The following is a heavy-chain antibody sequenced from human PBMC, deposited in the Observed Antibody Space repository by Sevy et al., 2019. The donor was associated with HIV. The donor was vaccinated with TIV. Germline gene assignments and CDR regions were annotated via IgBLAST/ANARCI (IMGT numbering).Heavy chain of an antibody. CDR2: ISSSSSYI. D-gene: IGHD3-3*01. CDR1: GFTFSSYS. Sequence: GGSLRLSCAASGFTFSSYSMNWVRQAPGKGLEWVSSISSSSSYIYYADSVKGRFTISRDNAKNSLYLQMNSLRAEDXAVYYCARDPEMIAPLYDFWSGSPSYGTHYYGIDVWGQGTTVTVSS. J-gene: IGHJ6*02. CDR3: ARDPEMIAPLYDFWSGSPSYGTHYYGIDV. V-gene: IGHV3-21*01.